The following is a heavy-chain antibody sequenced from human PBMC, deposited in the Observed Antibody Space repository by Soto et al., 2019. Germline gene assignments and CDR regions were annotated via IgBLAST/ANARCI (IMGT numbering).Heavy chain of an antibody. V-gene: IGHV1-69*13. J-gene: IGHJ4*02. CDR2: IIPIFGTA. Sequence: SVEVSCKASGGTFSSYSISWVLQAPGQGLEWMGGIIPIFGTANYAQKFQGRVTITADESTSTAYMELSSLRSEDTAVYYCARDSGYSSSWYLAFDYWGQGTLVTVSS. CDR3: ARDSGYSSSWYLAFDY. CDR1: GGTFSSYS. D-gene: IGHD6-13*01.